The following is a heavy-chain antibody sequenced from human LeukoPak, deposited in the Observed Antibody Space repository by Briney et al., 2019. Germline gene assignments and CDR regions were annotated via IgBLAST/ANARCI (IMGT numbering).Heavy chain of an antibody. Sequence: ASVKVSCKASGYTFTSYYIHWVRQAPGQGLEWMGIINPSGGSTSYAQKFQGRVTMTRDTPTSTVYMELSSLRSEDTAVYYCARDLVVGSRAARYFDLWGRGTLLTVSS. CDR3: ARDLVVGSRAARYFDL. CDR1: GYTFTSYY. J-gene: IGHJ2*01. V-gene: IGHV1-46*01. D-gene: IGHD2-2*01. CDR2: INPSGGST.